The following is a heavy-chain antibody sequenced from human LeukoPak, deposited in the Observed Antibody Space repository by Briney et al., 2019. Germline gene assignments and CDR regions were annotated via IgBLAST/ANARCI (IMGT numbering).Heavy chain of an antibody. CDR1: GFTFDDYA. V-gene: IGHV3-9*01. Sequence: GGSLRLSCAASGFTFDDYAMHWVRPAPGKGLEWVSGISWNSGSIGYADSVKGRFTISRDNAKNALYLQMNSLRAEDTALYYCAKHSEGTMVQGVMDEGYFDYWGQGALVTVSS. CDR2: ISWNSGSI. D-gene: IGHD3-10*01. CDR3: AKHSEGTMVQGVMDEGYFDY. J-gene: IGHJ4*02.